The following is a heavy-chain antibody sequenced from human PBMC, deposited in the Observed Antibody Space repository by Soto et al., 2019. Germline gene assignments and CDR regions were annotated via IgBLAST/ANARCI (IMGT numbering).Heavy chain of an antibody. CDR1: GYTFTDFA. D-gene: IGHD5-12*01. V-gene: IGHV1-3*01. CDR2: ILGGTGNT. J-gene: IGHJ4*02. CDR3: AREGDHPGYDYGLDY. Sequence: VASVKVSCKASGYTFTDFAIHWVRQAPGQGLEWMGWILGGTGNTKYSQKFQGRFTITRDTSTTTAYMELSSLTSGDTALYFCAREGDHPGYDYGLDYWGQGILVTVSS.